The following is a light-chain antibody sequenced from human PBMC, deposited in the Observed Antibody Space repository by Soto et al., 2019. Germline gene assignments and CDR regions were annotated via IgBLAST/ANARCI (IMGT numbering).Light chain of an antibody. J-gene: IGKJ1*01. CDR3: QQTYSTPPT. Sequence: DIQLTQSPSSLSASVGDRVTITCRASQSISTYLNWYQQKAGLAPKLLIYAASSLQSGVPSRFSGSGSGTDFTLTIISLQPEDVSTNYCQQTYSTPPTFGQGTKVEIK. CDR2: AAS. V-gene: IGKV1-39*01. CDR1: QSISTY.